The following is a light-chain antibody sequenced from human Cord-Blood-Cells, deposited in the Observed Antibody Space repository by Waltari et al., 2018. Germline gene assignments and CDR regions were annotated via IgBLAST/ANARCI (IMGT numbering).Light chain of an antibody. Sequence: MQMAKSPCSLSASLGHSVTITCRASQSISSYLNWYQQKPGKAPKLLIYAASSLQSGVPSRFSGSGSGTDFTLTISSLQPEDFATYYCQQSYSNPYTFGQGTKLEIK. CDR2: AAS. CDR1: QSISSY. V-gene: IGKV1-39*01. CDR3: QQSYSNPYT. J-gene: IGKJ2*01.